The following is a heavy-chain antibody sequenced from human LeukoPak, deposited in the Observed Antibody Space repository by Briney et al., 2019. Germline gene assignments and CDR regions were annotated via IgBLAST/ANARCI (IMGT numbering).Heavy chain of an antibody. J-gene: IGHJ6*02. Sequence: GGSLRLSCAASGFTFDDYGMSWVRQAPGKGLEWVSGINWNGGSTGYADSVKGRFTISRDNAKNSLYLQMNSLRAEDTALYYCARGRFFTYGGKGAYGMDVWGQGTTVTVSS. CDR1: GFTFDDYG. CDR2: INWNGGST. D-gene: IGHD4-23*01. CDR3: ARGRFFTYGGKGAYGMDV. V-gene: IGHV3-20*04.